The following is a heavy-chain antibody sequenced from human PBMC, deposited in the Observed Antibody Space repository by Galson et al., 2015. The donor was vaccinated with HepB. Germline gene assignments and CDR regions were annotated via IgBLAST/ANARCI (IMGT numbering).Heavy chain of an antibody. CDR1: GGTFSSYA. V-gene: IGHV1-69*04. J-gene: IGHJ3*02. CDR2: IIPILGIA. Sequence: SVKVSCKASGGTFSSYAISWVRQAPGQGLEWMGRIIPILGIANYAQKFQGRVTITADKSTSTAYMELSSLRSEDTAVYYCARGRGIAVVPPVNDAFDIWGQGTMVTVSS. D-gene: IGHD6-19*01. CDR3: ARGRGIAVVPPVNDAFDI.